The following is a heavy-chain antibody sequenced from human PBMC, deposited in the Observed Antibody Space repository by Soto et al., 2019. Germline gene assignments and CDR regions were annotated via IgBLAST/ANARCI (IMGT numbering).Heavy chain of an antibody. CDR2: IKQDGSEK. CDR1: GFTFSSYW. J-gene: IGHJ6*03. Sequence: GGSLRLSCAASGFTFSSYWMSWVRQAPGKGLEWVANIKQDGSEKYYVDSVKGRFTISRDNAKNSLYLQMNSLRAEDTAVYYCARRYCSSTSCYAAYYYYYYMDVWGKGTTVTVSS. D-gene: IGHD2-2*01. CDR3: ARRYCSSTSCYAAYYYYYYMDV. V-gene: IGHV3-7*01.